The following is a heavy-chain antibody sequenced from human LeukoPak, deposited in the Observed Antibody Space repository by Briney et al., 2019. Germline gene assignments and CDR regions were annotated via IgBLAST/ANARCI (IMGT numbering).Heavy chain of an antibody. CDR1: GLTFSSYA. CDR3: AREGYSYGEDAFDI. D-gene: IGHD5-18*01. V-gene: IGHV3-30-3*01. J-gene: IGHJ3*02. CDR2: ISYDGSNK. Sequence: GRSLRLSCAASGLTFSSYAMHWVRQAPGKGLEWVAVISYDGSNKYYADSVKGRFTISRDNSKNTLYLQMNSLRAEDTAVYYCAREGYSYGEDAFDIWGQGTMVTVSS.